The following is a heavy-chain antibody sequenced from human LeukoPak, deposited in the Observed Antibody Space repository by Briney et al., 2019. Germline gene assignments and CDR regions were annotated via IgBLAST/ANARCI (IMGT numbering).Heavy chain of an antibody. V-gene: IGHV1-18*01. CDR3: ARVGSVLLWFGESSNWFDP. CDR1: GYTFTSYG. Sequence: ASVKVSCKASGYTFTSYGISWVRQAPGQGLEWMGWISAYNGNTNYAQKPQGRVTMTTDTSTSTAYMELRSLRSDDTAVYYCARVGSVLLWFGESSNWFDPWGQGTLVTVSS. J-gene: IGHJ5*02. D-gene: IGHD3-10*01. CDR2: ISAYNGNT.